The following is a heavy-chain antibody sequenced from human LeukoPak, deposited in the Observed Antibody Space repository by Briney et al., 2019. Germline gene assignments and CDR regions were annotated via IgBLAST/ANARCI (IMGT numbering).Heavy chain of an antibody. J-gene: IGHJ4*02. D-gene: IGHD2-21*02. CDR1: GFTVSSNY. CDR2: ISGSGRST. V-gene: IGHV3-23*01. Sequence: GGSLRLSCAASGFTVSSNYMSWVRQAPGKGLEWVSAISGSGRSTFYADSVKGRFTISRDNSKNTLYLQMNSLRAEDTAVYYCAKDSTAIPVDYWGQGTLVTVSS. CDR3: AKDSTAIPVDY.